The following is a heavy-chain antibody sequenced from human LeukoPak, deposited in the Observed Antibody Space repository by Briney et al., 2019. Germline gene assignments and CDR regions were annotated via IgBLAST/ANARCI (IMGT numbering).Heavy chain of an antibody. J-gene: IGHJ4*02. Sequence: GASVKVSCKASGYTFTGYYMHWVRQAPGQGLEWMGWINPNSGGTNYAQKFQGRVTMTRDTSISTAYVELSRLRSDDTAVYYCARVWGSSGYSDFDYWGQGTLVTVSS. CDR2: INPNSGGT. D-gene: IGHD3-22*01. V-gene: IGHV1-2*02. CDR3: ARVWGSSGYSDFDY. CDR1: GYTFTGYY.